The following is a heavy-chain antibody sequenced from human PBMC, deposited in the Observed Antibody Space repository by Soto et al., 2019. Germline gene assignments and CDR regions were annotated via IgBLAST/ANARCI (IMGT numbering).Heavy chain of an antibody. CDR3: ARADYFDSSGDFDY. D-gene: IGHD3-22*01. J-gene: IGHJ4*02. V-gene: IGHV1-69*13. Sequence: GASVKVSCKASGGTFSSYAISWVRQALGQGLEWMGGIIPIFGTANYAQKFQGRVTITADESTSTDYMELSSLRSEDTAVYYCARADYFDSSGDFDYWGQGTLVTVSS. CDR1: GGTFSSYA. CDR2: IIPIFGTA.